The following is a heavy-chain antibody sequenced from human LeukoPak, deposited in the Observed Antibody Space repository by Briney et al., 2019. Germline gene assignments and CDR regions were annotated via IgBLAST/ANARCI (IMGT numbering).Heavy chain of an antibody. CDR1: GGSFSGYY. CDR3: ATPGGDLHSYGGGDVTRVARRFDY. D-gene: IGHD5-18*01. CDR2: INHSGST. J-gene: IGHJ4*02. V-gene: IGHV4-34*01. Sequence: PSETLSLTCAVYGGSFSGYYWSWIRQPPGKGLEWIGEINHSGSTNYNPSLKSRVTISVDTSKNQFSLKLSSVTAADTAVYYCATPGGDLHSYGGGDVTRVARRFDYWGQGTLVTVSS.